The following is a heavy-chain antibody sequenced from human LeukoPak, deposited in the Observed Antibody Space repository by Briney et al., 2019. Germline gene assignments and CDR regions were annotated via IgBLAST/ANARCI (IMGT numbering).Heavy chain of an antibody. CDR2: INPSGGST. Sequence: ASAKVSCKASGYTFTSYYMHWVRQAPGQGLEWMGIINPSGGSTSYAQKFQGRVTMTRDMSTSTVYMELSSLRSEDTAVYYCARVEYGSGSYYNGDYWGQGTLVTVSS. CDR3: ARVEYGSGSYYNGDY. V-gene: IGHV1-46*01. D-gene: IGHD3-10*01. J-gene: IGHJ4*02. CDR1: GYTFTSYY.